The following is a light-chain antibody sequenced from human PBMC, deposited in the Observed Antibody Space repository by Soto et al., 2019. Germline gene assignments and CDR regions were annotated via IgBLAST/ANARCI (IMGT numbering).Light chain of an antibody. CDR2: GSS. CDR3: QQHNNWPPIT. Sequence: EIVMRQSPATLSVSPGERVTLSCRASQSVSNNLVWYQQKPGQAPRLIMYGSSIRATGIPARFSGSGSGTEFTLTISSLQSEDFASYYCQQHNNWPPITFGQGTRLEIK. J-gene: IGKJ5*01. V-gene: IGKV3-15*01. CDR1: QSVSNN.